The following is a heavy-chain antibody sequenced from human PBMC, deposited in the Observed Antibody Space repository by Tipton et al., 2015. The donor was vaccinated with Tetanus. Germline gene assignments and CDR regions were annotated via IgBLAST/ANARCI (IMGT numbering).Heavy chain of an antibody. CDR1: GYTFTSYD. CDR2: MNPNSGNT. J-gene: IGHJ4*02. Sequence: QLVQSGAEVKKPGASVKVSCKASGYTFTSYDINWVRQATGQGLEWMGWMNPNSGNTGYAQKFQGRVTMTRNTSISTAYMELRSLRSDDTAVYYCARVTDTAMAKWYDYWGQGTLVTVSS. V-gene: IGHV1-8*01. CDR3: ARVTDTAMAKWYDY. D-gene: IGHD5-18*01.